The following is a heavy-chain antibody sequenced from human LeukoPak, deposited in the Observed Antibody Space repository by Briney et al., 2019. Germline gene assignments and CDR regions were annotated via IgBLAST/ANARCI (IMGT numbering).Heavy chain of an antibody. CDR2: ITGSGGRT. Sequence: GGSLRLSCAASGFTFSSCDMNWVRQAPGKGLVWVSAITGSGGRTYYADSVKGRFTISRDNSKNTLYLQMNSLRAEDTAVYYCAKDGAGYQSYCSSTSCYVDYWGQGTLVTVSS. CDR1: GFTFSSCD. J-gene: IGHJ4*02. V-gene: IGHV3-23*01. CDR3: AKDGAGYQSYCSSTSCYVDY. D-gene: IGHD2-2*01.